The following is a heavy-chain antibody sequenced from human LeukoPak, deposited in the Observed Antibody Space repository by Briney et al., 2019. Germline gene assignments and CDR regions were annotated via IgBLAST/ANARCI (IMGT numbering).Heavy chain of an antibody. D-gene: IGHD3-22*01. CDR1: GYTFTSYG. CDR3: VTLLPPGSDYYGWFDP. V-gene: IGHV1-18*01. Sequence: VASVKVSRKASGYTFTSYGISWVRQAPGQGLEGVGWITAHNGNTNYAQKLQGRVTMTTDTPTSAPYMEVRGVRSVDTAVYYCVTLLPPGSDYYGWFDPWGQGTLVTVSS. CDR2: ITAHNGNT. J-gene: IGHJ5*02.